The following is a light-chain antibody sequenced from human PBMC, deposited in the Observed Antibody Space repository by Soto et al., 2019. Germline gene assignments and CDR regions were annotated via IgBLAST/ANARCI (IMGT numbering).Light chain of an antibody. V-gene: IGLV1-47*02. J-gene: IGLJ3*02. CDR3: AAWDDSLSGWV. Sequence: QSVLTQPPSASGTPGQRVTISCSGSSSNIGSNYVYWYQQLPGTAPKLLLYSNNQRPSGVPDRFSGSKSGTSASLAISGLRSEDEAEYYCAAWDDSLSGWVFGGGTQLTVL. CDR2: SNN. CDR1: SSNIGSNY.